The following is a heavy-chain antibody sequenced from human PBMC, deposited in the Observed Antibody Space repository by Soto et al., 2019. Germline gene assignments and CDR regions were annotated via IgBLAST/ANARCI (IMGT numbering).Heavy chain of an antibody. V-gene: IGHV4-31*03. J-gene: IGHJ3*02. CDR1: GGSIGSGGYY. Sequence: SETLSLTCTVSGGSIGSGGYYWSWIRQHPGKGLEWIGYIYYSGSTYYNPSLKSRVTISVDTSKNQFSLKLSSVTAADTAVYYCAREGWDDAFDIWGQGTMVTVSS. CDR2: IYYSGST. D-gene: IGHD6-19*01. CDR3: AREGWDDAFDI.